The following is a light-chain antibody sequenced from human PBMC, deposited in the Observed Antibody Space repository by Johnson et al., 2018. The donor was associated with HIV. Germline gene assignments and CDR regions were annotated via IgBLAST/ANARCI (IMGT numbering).Light chain of an antibody. CDR1: SSNIGNNY. CDR3: GTWDSSLSAGV. Sequence: QSLLTQPPSVSAAPGQKVTISCSGSSSNIGNNYVSWYRQLPGTAPKLLIYENNKRPSGIPDRFSGSKSGTSATLGITGLQTGDEADYYCGTWDSSLSAGVFGAGTNVTVL. J-gene: IGLJ1*01. CDR2: ENN. V-gene: IGLV1-51*02.